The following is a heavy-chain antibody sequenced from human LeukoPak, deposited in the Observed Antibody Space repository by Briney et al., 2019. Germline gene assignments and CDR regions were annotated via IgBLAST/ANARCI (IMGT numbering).Heavy chain of an antibody. Sequence: SETLSLTCTVSGGSISSHYWSWIRQSPGKGLEWIGSIYYSGSTYYNPSLKSRVTISVDTSKNQFSLKLSSVTAADTAVYYCARDTAGEFDYWGQGTLVTVSS. CDR2: IYYSGST. CDR3: ARDTAGEFDY. V-gene: IGHV4-59*11. J-gene: IGHJ4*02. CDR1: GGSISSHY.